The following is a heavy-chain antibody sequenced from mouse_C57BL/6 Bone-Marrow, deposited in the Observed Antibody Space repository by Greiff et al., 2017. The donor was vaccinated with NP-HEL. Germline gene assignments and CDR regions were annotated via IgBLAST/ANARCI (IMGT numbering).Heavy chain of an antibody. J-gene: IGHJ4*01. CDR3: ARDGSSPRYCAMDY. CDR2: ISNGGGST. V-gene: IGHV5-12*01. D-gene: IGHD1-1*01. CDR1: GFTFSDYY. Sequence: EVKLVESGGGLVQPGGSLKLSCAASGFTFSDYYMYWVRQTPEKRLEWVAYISNGGGSTYYPDTVKGRFTISRDNAKNTLYLQMSRLKSEDTAMYYCARDGSSPRYCAMDYWGQGTSVTVSS.